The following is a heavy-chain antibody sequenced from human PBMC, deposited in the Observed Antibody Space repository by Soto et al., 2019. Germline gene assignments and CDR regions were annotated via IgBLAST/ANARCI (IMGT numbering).Heavy chain of an antibody. J-gene: IGHJ6*02. Sequence: PGGSLRLSCAASGFTFSSYAMSWVRQAPGKGLEWVSAISGSGGSTYYADSVKGRFTISRDNSKNTLYLQMNSLRAEDTAVYYFSKDGLSGWYDQSYYYGMDVWGQGTTVTVSS. CDR2: ISGSGGST. D-gene: IGHD6-19*01. CDR1: GFTFSSYA. V-gene: IGHV3-23*01. CDR3: SKDGLSGWYDQSYYYGMDV.